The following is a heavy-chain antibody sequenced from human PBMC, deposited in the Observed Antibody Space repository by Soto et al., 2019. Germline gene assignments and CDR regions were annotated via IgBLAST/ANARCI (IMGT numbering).Heavy chain of an antibody. CDR3: ARDHSLYFFEY. V-gene: IGHV1-2*02. J-gene: IGHJ4*02. CDR1: GYTFTGDY. CDR2: IQPNSGCT. D-gene: IGHD5-18*01. Sequence: QVPLVQSGAEVKKPGASVKVSCKASGYTFTGDYIHWVRQAPGQGLEWMGWIQPNSGCTNYAQKLQGRVTMTRDTSISTAYVELSRILPNATAVYYCARDHSLYFFEYWGQGTLVIVSS.